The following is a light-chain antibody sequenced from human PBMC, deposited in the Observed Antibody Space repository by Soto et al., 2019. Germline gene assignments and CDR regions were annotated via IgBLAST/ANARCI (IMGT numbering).Light chain of an antibody. Sequence: QSALTQPRSASGSPGHSITISCTGTSSDVGGYNYVSWYQQHPAKAPKLIIFDVSKRPSGVPNRFSGSKSGNTAFLTISGLRAEDEGDYYCCSYVGRNNYVFGTGTKLTVL. CDR3: CSYVGRNNYV. V-gene: IGLV2-11*01. CDR1: SSDVGGYNY. J-gene: IGLJ1*01. CDR2: DVS.